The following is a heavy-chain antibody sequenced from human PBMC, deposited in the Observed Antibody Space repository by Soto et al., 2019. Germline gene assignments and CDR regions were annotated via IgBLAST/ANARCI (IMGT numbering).Heavy chain of an antibody. CDR3: ARPSGYYPYYFDD. D-gene: IGHD3-22*01. Sequence: ASVKVSCKTSGYIFTDYYIHWVRQAPGQGLEWMGWINPNSGGTNYAQKFQDWVTMTRDTSINTAYMEVNRLRSDDTAVYYCARPSGYYPYYFDDWGQGTQVTVSS. J-gene: IGHJ4*02. V-gene: IGHV1-2*04. CDR2: INPNSGGT. CDR1: GYIFTDYY.